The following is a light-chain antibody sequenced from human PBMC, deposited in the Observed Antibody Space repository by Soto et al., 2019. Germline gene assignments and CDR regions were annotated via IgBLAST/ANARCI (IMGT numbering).Light chain of an antibody. V-gene: IGLV1-44*01. Sequence: QSVLTQPPSASGTPGQRVTISCSGSSSNIGTNTVIWYLQLPGAAPKLLIYTDNQRPSGVPDRFSGSNSGTSASLAISGLQSEDEADYYCSAWDVSLVVFGGGTQLTVL. CDR3: SAWDVSLVV. J-gene: IGLJ7*01. CDR2: TDN. CDR1: SSNIGTNT.